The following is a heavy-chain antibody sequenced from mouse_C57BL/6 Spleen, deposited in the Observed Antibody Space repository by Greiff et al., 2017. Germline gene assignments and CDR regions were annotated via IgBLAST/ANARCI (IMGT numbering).Heavy chain of an antibody. CDR2: ISGGGGNT. Sequence: EVKLVESGGGLVKPGGSLKLSCAASGFTFSSYTMSWVRQTPEKRLEWVATISGGGGNTYYPDSVKGRFTISRDNAKNTLYLQMSSLRSEDTALYYCARDWDDWYFDVWGTGTTVTVSS. CDR3: ARDWDDWYFDV. CDR1: GFTFSSYT. V-gene: IGHV5-9*01. J-gene: IGHJ1*03. D-gene: IGHD4-1*01.